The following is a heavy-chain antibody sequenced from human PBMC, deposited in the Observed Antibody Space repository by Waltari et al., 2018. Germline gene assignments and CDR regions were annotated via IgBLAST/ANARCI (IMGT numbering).Heavy chain of an antibody. CDR1: GVTVNSNY. CDR2: IYSGGST. CDR3: AGCRPLDFYFDY. V-gene: IGHV3-53*01. Sequence: EVQLVESGGGLIQPGGSLRLSCAVSGVTVNSNYMSWVRQAPGKGLEWVSVIYSGGSTYYADSVKGRFTISRDNSKSTLYLQMNSLRAEDTAVYYCAGCRPLDFYFDYWGQGNLVTVSS. J-gene: IGHJ4*02.